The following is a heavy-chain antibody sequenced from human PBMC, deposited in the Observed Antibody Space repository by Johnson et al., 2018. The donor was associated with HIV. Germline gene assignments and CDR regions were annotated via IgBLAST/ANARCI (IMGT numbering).Heavy chain of an antibody. J-gene: IGHJ3*02. Sequence: QVQLVESVGGVVQPGGSLRLSCAASGFTFSSYGMHWVRQAPGKGLEWVAFIRYDRSNRYYADSGKGRFTVSRDNSKNTLFLHMNSLRGEDTAVYYCAKDFRRFFPTPDAFGIWGQGTMVTVSS. CDR2: IRYDRSNR. V-gene: IGHV3-30*02. D-gene: IGHD4-23*01. CDR3: AKDFRRFFPTPDAFGI. CDR1: GFTFSSYG.